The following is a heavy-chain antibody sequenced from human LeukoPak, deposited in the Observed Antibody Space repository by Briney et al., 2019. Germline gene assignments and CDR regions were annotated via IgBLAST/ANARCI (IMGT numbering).Heavy chain of an antibody. V-gene: IGHV3-23*01. D-gene: IGHD7-27*01. CDR2: IGGSGGDT. CDR1: GFTFSTYT. CDR3: AIDPNWGIHY. J-gene: IGHJ4*02. Sequence: PGGSLRLSCAASGFTFSTYTMYWVRQPPGKGLEWVSIIGGSGGDTHYADSVKGRFTISRDNSKNTLYLQMNSLRVEDTAIYYCAIDPNWGIHYWGQGVLVTVSS.